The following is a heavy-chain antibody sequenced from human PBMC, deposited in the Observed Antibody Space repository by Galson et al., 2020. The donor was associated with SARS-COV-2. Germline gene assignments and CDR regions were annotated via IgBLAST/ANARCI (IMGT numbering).Heavy chain of an antibody. CDR2: ISSSGSTI. V-gene: IGHV3-11*01. J-gene: IGHJ3*02. Sequence: NSGGSLRLSCAASGFTFSDYYMSWIRQAPGKGLEWVSYISSSGSTIYYADSVKGRFTISRDNAKNSLYLQMNSLRAEDTAVYYCAREQLPWVDYGDYGGFGAFDIWGQGTMVTVSS. D-gene: IGHD4-17*01. CDR3: AREQLPWVDYGDYGGFGAFDI. CDR1: GFTFSDYY.